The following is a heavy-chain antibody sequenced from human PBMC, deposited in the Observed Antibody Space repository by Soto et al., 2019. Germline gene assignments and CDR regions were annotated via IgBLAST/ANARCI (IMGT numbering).Heavy chain of an antibody. V-gene: IGHV3-33*01. J-gene: IGHJ2*01. Sequence: QVQLVESGGGVVQPGRSLRLSCAASGFTFRNYGMHWVRQAPGKGLEWVALIWYDGSNTFYIDSVKGRFTSSRDNSKSTLHLQMNSLRAEDTAVYYCTRDVSSRYFYRWGRGSLVTVSS. CDR3: TRDVSSRYFYR. CDR2: IWYDGSNT. CDR1: GFTFRNYG.